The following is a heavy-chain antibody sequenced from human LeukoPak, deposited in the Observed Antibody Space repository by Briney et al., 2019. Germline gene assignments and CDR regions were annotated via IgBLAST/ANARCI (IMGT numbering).Heavy chain of an antibody. Sequence: GGSLRLSCVVSGFDFSSYAMSWVRQAPGTGPEWVSVISGSISTSYYADSVKGRFTISRDSSKNTLYLQMNSLRAEDTAVYYCAKAPRGYQWFMDYWGQGTLVTVSS. CDR2: ISGSISTS. V-gene: IGHV3-23*01. CDR3: AKAPRGYQWFMDY. CDR1: GFDFSSYA. J-gene: IGHJ4*02. D-gene: IGHD6-19*01.